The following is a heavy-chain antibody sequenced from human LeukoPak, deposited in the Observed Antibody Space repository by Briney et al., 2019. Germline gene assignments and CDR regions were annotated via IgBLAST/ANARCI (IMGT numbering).Heavy chain of an antibody. Sequence: ASVKVSCKASGYTFTGYYMHWVRQAPGQGLEWMGWINPNSGGTNYAQKFQGRVTMTRDTSISKAYMELSRLRSDDTAVYYCARGPPVEGYCSGGSCKDAFDIWGQGTMVTVSS. CDR3: ARGPPVEGYCSGGSCKDAFDI. D-gene: IGHD2-15*01. J-gene: IGHJ3*02. V-gene: IGHV1-2*02. CDR2: INPNSGGT. CDR1: GYTFTGYY.